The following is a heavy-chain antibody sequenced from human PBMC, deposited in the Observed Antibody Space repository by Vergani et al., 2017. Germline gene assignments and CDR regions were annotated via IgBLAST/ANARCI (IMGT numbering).Heavy chain of an antibody. J-gene: IGHJ4*02. V-gene: IGHV4-34*01. D-gene: IGHD2-15*01. Sequence: QVQLQQWGAGLLKPSATLSLTCAVYGASFSGYYCSWIRQPPVKGLEWIGEITHSGSTNYNPSLKSRVTISVDTSRNQFSLKLSSVTAADTAVYYCARRHCSGGSCYSFDYWGQGTLVTVSS. CDR1: GASFSGYY. CDR3: ARRHCSGGSCYSFDY. CDR2: ITHSGST.